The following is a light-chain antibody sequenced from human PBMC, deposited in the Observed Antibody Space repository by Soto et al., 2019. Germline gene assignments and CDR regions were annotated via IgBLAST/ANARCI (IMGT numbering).Light chain of an antibody. Sequence: EIVMTQSPATLSVSPGERATLSCRASQSVSSNLAWYQQKPGQAPRLLIYGASTRATGMPARFSGSGSGTEFTLTISSLQSEDFAVYYCQQYNNWPPISPSLTFGPGTKVDIK. V-gene: IGKV3-15*01. CDR2: GAS. CDR3: QQYNNWPPISPSLT. J-gene: IGKJ3*01. CDR1: QSVSSN.